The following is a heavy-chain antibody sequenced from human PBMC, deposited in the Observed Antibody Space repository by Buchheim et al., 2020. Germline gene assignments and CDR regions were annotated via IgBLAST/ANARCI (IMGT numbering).Heavy chain of an antibody. J-gene: IGHJ6*02. Sequence: EVQLVESGGGLVQPGGSLRLSCAASGFSFSSYEMNWVRQAPGKGLEWVSYISSSGSSIHNADSVKGRFTIYSDNAKKQVSLQMNSLRAEDTAVYYCARETRGWDYYYYGMDVWGQGTT. V-gene: IGHV3-48*03. CDR3: ARETRGWDYYYYGMDV. CDR2: ISSSGSSI. D-gene: IGHD1-26*01. CDR1: GFSFSSYE.